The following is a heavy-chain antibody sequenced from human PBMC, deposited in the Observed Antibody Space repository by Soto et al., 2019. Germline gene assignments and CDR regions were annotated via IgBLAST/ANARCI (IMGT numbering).Heavy chain of an antibody. D-gene: IGHD2-15*01. Sequence: GASVKVSCKASGGTFSSYTISWVRQAPGQGLEWMGRIIPILGIANYAQKFQGRVTITADKSTSTAYMELSSLRVEDTAVYYCARDDVHCSGGRCYGVPMDVWDKGTTVTVSS. J-gene: IGHJ6*03. CDR1: GGTFSSYT. V-gene: IGHV1-69*02. CDR2: IIPILGIA. CDR3: ARDDVHCSGGRCYGVPMDV.